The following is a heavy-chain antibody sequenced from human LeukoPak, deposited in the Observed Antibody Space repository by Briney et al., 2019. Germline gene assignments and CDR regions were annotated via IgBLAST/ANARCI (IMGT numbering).Heavy chain of an antibody. CDR2: INHSGST. D-gene: IGHD6-13*01. CDR3: ARGWHQLANFDY. CDR1: GGSVSGYY. Sequence: ASETLSLTCAVYGGSVSGYYWSWIRPPPGKGLEWRGEINHSGSTNYNPSLTSRVTISVDTTKKQFSLKLSSVTAAATALYYCARGWHQLANFDYWGQGTLVTVSS. J-gene: IGHJ4*02. V-gene: IGHV4-34*01.